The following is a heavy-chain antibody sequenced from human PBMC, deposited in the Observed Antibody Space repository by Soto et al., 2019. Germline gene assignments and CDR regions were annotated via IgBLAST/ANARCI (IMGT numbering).Heavy chain of an antibody. Sequence: EVQLLESGGVLVQPGGSLRLSCAASGFTFSSYAMSWVRQAPGKGLEWVSVISGSGDSTYYADSVRGLFTISSDNSKNTLYLQMNSLRAEDTAVYYCAKDRDGAAAGPTKFYGMDVWGQGTTVTVSS. D-gene: IGHD6-13*01. CDR1: GFTFSSYA. CDR2: ISGSGDST. V-gene: IGHV3-23*01. CDR3: AKDRDGAAAGPTKFYGMDV. J-gene: IGHJ6*02.